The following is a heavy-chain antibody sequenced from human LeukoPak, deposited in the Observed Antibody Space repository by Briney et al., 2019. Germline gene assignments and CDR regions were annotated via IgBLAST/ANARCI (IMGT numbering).Heavy chain of an antibody. CDR3: AKATRLYYFDY. CDR2: ISSSSSYI. D-gene: IGHD2-2*01. CDR1: GFTFSSYS. Sequence: GGSLRLSCAASGFTFSSYSMNWVRQAPGKGLEWVSSISSSSSYIYYAGSVKGRFTISRDNAKNSLYLQMNSLRAEDTALYYCAKATRLYYFDYWGQGTLVTVSS. J-gene: IGHJ4*02. V-gene: IGHV3-21*04.